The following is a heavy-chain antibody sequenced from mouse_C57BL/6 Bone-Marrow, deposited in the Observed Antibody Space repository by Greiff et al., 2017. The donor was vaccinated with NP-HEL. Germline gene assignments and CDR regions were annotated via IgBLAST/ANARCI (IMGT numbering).Heavy chain of an antibody. V-gene: IGHV3-6*01. CDR1: GYSITCGYY. CDR2: ISYDGSN. J-gene: IGHJ1*03. Sequence: EVQLVESGPGLVKPSPSLSLTCSVTGYSITCGYYWNWIRQFPGNKLEWMGYISYDGSNNYNPSLKNRISITRDTSKNQFFLKLNSVTTEDTATYYCARGPGSSYWYFDVWGTGTTVTVSS. CDR3: ARGPGSSYWYFDV. D-gene: IGHD1-1*01.